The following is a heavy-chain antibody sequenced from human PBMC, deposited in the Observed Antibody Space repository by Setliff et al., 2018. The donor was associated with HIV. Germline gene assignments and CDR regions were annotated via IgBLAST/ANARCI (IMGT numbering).Heavy chain of an antibody. CDR3: ARGHYFKDV. Sequence: GGSLRLSCAASGFLFHTYWMSWVRQAPGKGLEWVANIKEDGSEKYYVDSVKGRFTISSDNAKNSLYLQMNSLRAEDTAVYHCARGHYFKDVWGQGTTVTVSS. CDR1: GFLFHTYW. J-gene: IGHJ6*02. CDR2: IKEDGSEK. V-gene: IGHV3-7*04. D-gene: IGHD3-10*01.